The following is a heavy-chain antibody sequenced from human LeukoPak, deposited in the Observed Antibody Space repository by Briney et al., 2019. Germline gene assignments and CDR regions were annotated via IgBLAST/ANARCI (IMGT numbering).Heavy chain of an antibody. V-gene: IGHV3-23*01. CDR2: ITSSGNTT. CDR1: GVTFSFYA. CDR3: ARARGYCSSTSCYNPTGIFTYYYYYGMDV. Sequence: GGSLRLSCAASGVTFSFYAMSWVRQAPGKGLEWVAGITSSGNTTYYADPVKGRFTISRDNSRNILYLQMNSLRAEDTAVYYCARARGYCSSTSCYNPTGIFTYYYYYGMDVWGQGTTVTVSS. D-gene: IGHD2-2*02. J-gene: IGHJ6*02.